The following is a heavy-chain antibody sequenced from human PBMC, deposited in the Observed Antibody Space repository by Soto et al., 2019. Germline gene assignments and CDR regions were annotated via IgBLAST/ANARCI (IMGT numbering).Heavy chain of an antibody. D-gene: IGHD4-17*01. CDR2: IIPIFGTA. V-gene: IGHV1-69*13. CDR3: ARGGEYVTTTYYYYYGMDV. Sequence: GASVKVSCKASGGTFSSYAISWVRQAPGQGLEWMGGIIPIFGTANYAQKFQGRVTSTADESPSTDYMGLGSLRSEDTAVYYCARGGEYVTTTYYYYYGMDVWGQGNTVA. J-gene: IGHJ6*02. CDR1: GGTFSSYA.